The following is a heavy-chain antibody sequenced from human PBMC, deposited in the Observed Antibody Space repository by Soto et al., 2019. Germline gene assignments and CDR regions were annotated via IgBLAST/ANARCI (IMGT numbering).Heavy chain of an antibody. CDR2: TRGGGDTT. D-gene: IGHD3-10*01. V-gene: IGHV3-23*01. CDR3: AKGLGGSGSITPRVDF. Sequence: EVQLLESGGGLVQPGGSLRLSCAASGFTFNNYAMTCFRQAPGKGLEWVSATRGGGDTTSYADSVKGRFTVSRDGSKNALYLQMSSLRAEDTALYYCAKGLGGSGSITPRVDFWGQGTLVTVSS. J-gene: IGHJ4*02. CDR1: GFTFNNYA.